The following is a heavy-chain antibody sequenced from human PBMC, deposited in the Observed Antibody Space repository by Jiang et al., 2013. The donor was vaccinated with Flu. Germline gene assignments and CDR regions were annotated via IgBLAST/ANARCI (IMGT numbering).Heavy chain of an antibody. CDR2: SRNKASSYTT. V-gene: IGHV3-72*01. J-gene: IGHJ4*02. CDR1: GFTFSDHL. CDR3: TSGPPGFSPGVN. Sequence: RLSCAASGFTFSDHLMDWVRQAPGKGLEWVGRSRNKASSYTTEYAASVRGRFTVSRDDSKSSLFLQMNSLKTEDTAVYYCTSGPPGFSPGVNWGQGTLVTVSS. D-gene: IGHD6-25*01.